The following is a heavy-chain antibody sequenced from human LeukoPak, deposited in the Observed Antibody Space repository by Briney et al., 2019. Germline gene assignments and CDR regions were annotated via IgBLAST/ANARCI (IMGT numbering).Heavy chain of an antibody. CDR3: AKGSLGGVYGVFFDY. V-gene: IGHV3-9*01. CDR2: ISWNSGSI. J-gene: IGHJ4*02. Sequence: PGGSLRLSCAASGFTFDDYAMHWVRQAPGKGLEWVSGISWNSGSIGYADSVKGRFTISRDNAKNSLYLQMNSLRAEDTALYYCAKGSLGGVYGVFFDYWGQGTLVTVSS. D-gene: IGHD5/OR15-5a*01. CDR1: GFTFDDYA.